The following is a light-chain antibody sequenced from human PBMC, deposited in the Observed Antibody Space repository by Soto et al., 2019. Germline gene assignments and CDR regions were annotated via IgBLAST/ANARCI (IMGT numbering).Light chain of an antibody. CDR3: QQYDRFPYT. J-gene: IGKJ2*01. CDR1: QSLSYW. Sequence: DIQMTQSPSTLSASVGDTVTITCRASQSLSYWLAWYQQKPGQAPKLLIHKASTLESGVPSRFSGSGSGTEFTLTSSSLQHDDFATFYCQQYDRFPYTFGQGTKLEIK. CDR2: KAS. V-gene: IGKV1-5*03.